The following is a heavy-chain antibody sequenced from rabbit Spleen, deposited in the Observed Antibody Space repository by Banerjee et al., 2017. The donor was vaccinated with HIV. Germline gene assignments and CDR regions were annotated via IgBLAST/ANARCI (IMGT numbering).Heavy chain of an antibody. J-gene: IGHJ6*01. Sequence: QSLEESGGDLVKPGASLTLTCTASGFSFSNTDYMCWVRQAPGKGLEWIACIYAGSSGFTYSATWAKGRFTISKTSSTTVTLQVISLTAADTATYFCARDAGTSFSTYGMDLWGPGTLVTVS. D-gene: IGHD8-1*01. V-gene: IGHV1S40*01. CDR2: IYAGSSGFT. CDR1: GFSFSNTDY. CDR3: ARDAGTSFSTYGMDL.